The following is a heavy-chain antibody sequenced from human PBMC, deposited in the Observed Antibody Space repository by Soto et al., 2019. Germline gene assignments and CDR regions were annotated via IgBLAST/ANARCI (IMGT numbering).Heavy chain of an antibody. CDR2: ISGYSSYI. J-gene: IGHJ4*02. CDR3: ARSRGVVEPAAIPDY. Sequence: GGSLRLSCAASGFTFSDYTMNWVRQAPGKGLEWVSSISGYSSYIFYADSVKGRFSISRDNAKNSLSLQMNNLRAEDTAVYYCARSRGVVEPAAIPDYWGQGTRVTVSS. CDR1: GFTFSDYT. V-gene: IGHV3-21*01. D-gene: IGHD2-2*01.